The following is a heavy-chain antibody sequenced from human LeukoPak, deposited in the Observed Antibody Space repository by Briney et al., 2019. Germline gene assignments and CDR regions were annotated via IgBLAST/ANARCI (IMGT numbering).Heavy chain of an antibody. CDR3: AKAPVTTCRGAYCYPLDY. J-gene: IGHJ4*02. D-gene: IGHD2-21*01. CDR1: GFTLSSYA. V-gene: IGHV3-23*01. CDR2: ISDSGNT. Sequence: GGSLRLSCAASGFTLSSYAMSWVRQAPGKGLEWVSAISDSGNTYHADSVKGRFTISRDSSKNTLFLQMNRLRPENAAVYYCAKAPVTTCRGAYCYPLDYWGQGTLVTVSS.